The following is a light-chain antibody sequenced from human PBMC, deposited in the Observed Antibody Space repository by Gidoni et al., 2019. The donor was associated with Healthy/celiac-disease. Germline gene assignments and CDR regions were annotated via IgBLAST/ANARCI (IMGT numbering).Light chain of an antibody. CDR3: QQSYSTPFT. V-gene: IGKV1-39*01. CDR2: AAS. CDR1: QSISSY. Sequence: RVTITCRASQSISSYLNWYQQKPGKAPKLLIYAASSLQSGVPSRFSGSGSGTDFTLTISSLQPEDFATYYCQQSYSTPFTFGPGTKVDIK. J-gene: IGKJ3*01.